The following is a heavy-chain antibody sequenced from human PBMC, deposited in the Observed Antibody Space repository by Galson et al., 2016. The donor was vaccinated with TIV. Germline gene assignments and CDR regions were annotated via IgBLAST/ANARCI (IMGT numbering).Heavy chain of an antibody. V-gene: IGHV1-69*05. Sequence: SVKVSCKASGGTFRNDPTNWVRQAPGQGLEWMGGILPTSGTTNYAQRFQGRVSITTDESTSTVYMELSSLTSDDTAVYYCARDIPCGGTCYFFDDWGQGTLVAVSS. J-gene: IGHJ4*02. D-gene: IGHD3-16*01. CDR3: ARDIPCGGTCYFFDD. CDR1: GGTFRNDP. CDR2: ILPTSGTT.